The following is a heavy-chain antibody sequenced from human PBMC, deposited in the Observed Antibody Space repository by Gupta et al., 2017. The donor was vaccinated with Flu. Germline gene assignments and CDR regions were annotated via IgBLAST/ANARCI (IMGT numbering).Heavy chain of an antibody. Sequence: YGISWVRQAPGQWLEWGGWIRGYNGNTNYAEKDQDRVTMKTDTSTSTNYMEMRRLTSADTAVYYCARDMPAAVDADAFEIWGQGTVVTVSS. V-gene: IGHV1-18*01. D-gene: IGHD6-19*01. J-gene: IGHJ3*02. CDR2: IRGYNGNT. CDR3: ARDMPAAVDADAFEI. CDR1: YG.